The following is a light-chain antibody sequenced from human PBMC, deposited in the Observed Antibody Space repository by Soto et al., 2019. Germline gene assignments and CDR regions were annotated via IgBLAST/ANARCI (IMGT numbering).Light chain of an antibody. V-gene: IGKV2-30*01. CDR3: MQGSHWPPWT. CDR2: KVS. CDR1: QSLLSSDGNTY. Sequence: DVAMTQSPLSLPVTLGQPASISCKSSQSLLSSDGNTYLNWFQQRPGQSPRRLIYKVSNRDSGVPDRFSGSGSGTDFTLKISRVEAEDVGFYYCMQGSHWPPWTFGQGTKVEIK. J-gene: IGKJ1*01.